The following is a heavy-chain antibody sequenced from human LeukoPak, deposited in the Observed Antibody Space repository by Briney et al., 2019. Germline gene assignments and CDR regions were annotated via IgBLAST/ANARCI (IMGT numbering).Heavy chain of an antibody. D-gene: IGHD1-26*01. CDR3: ARETMGATTFDY. V-gene: IGHV3-48*03. CDR1: GFTFSSYE. CDR2: ISSSGSTI. Sequence: VGSLRLSCAASGFTFSSYEMNWVRQAPGKGLEWVSYISSSGSTIYYADSVKGRFTISRDNARNSLYLQMNSLRAEDTAVYYCARETMGATTFDYWGQGTLVTVSS. J-gene: IGHJ4*02.